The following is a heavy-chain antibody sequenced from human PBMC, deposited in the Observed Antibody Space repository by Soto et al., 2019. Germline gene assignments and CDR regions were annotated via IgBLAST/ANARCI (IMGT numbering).Heavy chain of an antibody. D-gene: IGHD6-19*01. CDR3: ARDLGSGWSYYYYGMDV. CDR2: IIPIFGTA. CDR1: GGTFSSYA. J-gene: IGHJ6*02. Sequence: SVKVSCKASGGTFSSYAISWVRQAPGQGLEWMGGIIPIFGTANYAQKFQGRVTITADESTSTAYMELSSLRSEDTAVYYCARDLGSGWSYYYYGMDVWGRGTTVTVSS. V-gene: IGHV1-69*13.